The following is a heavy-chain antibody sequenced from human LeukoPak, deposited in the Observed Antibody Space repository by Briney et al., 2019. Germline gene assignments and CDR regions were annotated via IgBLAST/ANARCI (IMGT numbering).Heavy chain of an antibody. CDR2: ISVNSGNT. CDR3: ARENDFWSGYWGY. CDR1: GYTFTSFG. J-gene: IGHJ4*01. V-gene: IGHV1-18*01. Sequence: ASVKVSCKASGYTFTSFGISWLRQAPGQGLEWMGWISVNSGNTNYAQKFQGRVTMTTDTSTTTVYMELRSLRSDDTAVYYCARENDFWSGYWGYWGQGTLVTVSS. D-gene: IGHD3-3*01.